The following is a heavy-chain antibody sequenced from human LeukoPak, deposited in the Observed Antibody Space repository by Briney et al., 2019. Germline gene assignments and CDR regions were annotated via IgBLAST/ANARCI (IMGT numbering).Heavy chain of an antibody. J-gene: IGHJ4*01. CDR1: GGSFSGYY. Sequence: SETLSLTCAVYGGSFSGYYWSWIRQPPGKGLEWIGEINHSGSTNYNPSLKSRVTISVDTSKNQFSLKLSSVTAADTAVYYCAYNRNFALDNWGRGTLVTVSS. CDR3: AYNRNFALDN. V-gene: IGHV4-34*01. CDR2: INHSGST. D-gene: IGHD1-14*01.